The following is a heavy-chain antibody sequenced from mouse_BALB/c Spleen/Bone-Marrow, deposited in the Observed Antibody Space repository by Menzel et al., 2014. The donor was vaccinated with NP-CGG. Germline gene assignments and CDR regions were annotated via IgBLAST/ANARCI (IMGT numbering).Heavy chain of an antibody. CDR2: IYPGDGDT. Sequence: LVESGPELVKPGASVKISCKASGYAFSSSWMNWVKQRPGQGLEWIGRIYPGDGDTNYNGKFKGKATLTADKSSSTAYMQLSSVASVDSAVYFCARDYYGSSCDYWGQGATLTVSS. CDR1: GYAFSSSW. D-gene: IGHD1-1*01. V-gene: IGHV1-82*01. J-gene: IGHJ2*01. CDR3: ARDYYGSSCDY.